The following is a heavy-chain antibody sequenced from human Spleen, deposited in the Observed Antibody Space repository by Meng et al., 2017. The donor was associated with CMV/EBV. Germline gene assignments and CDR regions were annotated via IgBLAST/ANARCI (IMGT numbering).Heavy chain of an antibody. CDR1: GFTFSSHV. D-gene: IGHD3-10*01. Sequence: GESLKISCAASGFTFSSHVMSWVRQGPGKGLEWVSAISGNGGSTYYADSVEGRFTVSRDNSKNTLYLQMTSLRAEDTAVYYCAKGLYHGSGGYYFDHWGQGTLVTVSS. J-gene: IGHJ4*02. CDR2: ISGNGGST. V-gene: IGHV3-23*01. CDR3: AKGLYHGSGGYYFDH.